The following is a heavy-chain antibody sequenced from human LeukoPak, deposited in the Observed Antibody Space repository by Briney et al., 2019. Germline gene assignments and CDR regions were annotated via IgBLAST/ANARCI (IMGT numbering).Heavy chain of an antibody. J-gene: IGHJ4*02. CDR3: EGSAGY. CDR1: GFTFSNSW. D-gene: IGHD6-19*01. V-gene: IGHV3-7*01. CDR2: IKKDGSEK. Sequence: GGSLRLSCAASGFTFSNSWMSWVRQAPGKGLEWVANIKKDGSEKYYVDSVKGRFTISKDNAKNSLYLQMNSLRVEDTAVYYCEGSAGYWGQGTLVTVSS.